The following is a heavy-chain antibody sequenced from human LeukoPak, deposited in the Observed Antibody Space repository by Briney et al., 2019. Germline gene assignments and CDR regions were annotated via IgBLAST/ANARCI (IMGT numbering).Heavy chain of an antibody. CDR3: ARLATSTGSYVDY. V-gene: IGHV3-53*01. D-gene: IGHD1-26*01. CDR1: GFTVSSKY. Sequence: HPGGSLRLSCAASGFTVSSKYMSWVRQAPGKGLEWLSVIYDGGSANYADSVKARFTISRDNSKNTLYLQMDSLRAEDTAVYYCARLATSTGSYVDYWGQGTLVTVSS. CDR2: IYDGGSA. J-gene: IGHJ4*02.